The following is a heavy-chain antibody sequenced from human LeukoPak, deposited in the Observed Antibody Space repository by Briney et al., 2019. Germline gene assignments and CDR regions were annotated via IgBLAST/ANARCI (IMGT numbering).Heavy chain of an antibody. V-gene: IGHV5-51*01. D-gene: IGHD3-22*01. CDR2: IYPGDSDT. CDR3: ARRSRAYYYDSSGYYGGYYYYYYMDV. J-gene: IGHJ6*03. Sequence: GESLKISCKGSGYSFTSYWIGWVRQMPGKGLEWMGIIYPGDSDTRYSPAFQGQVTISADKSISTAYLQWSSLKASDTAMYYCARRSRAYYYDSSGYYGGYYYYYYMDVWGKGTTVTISS. CDR1: GYSFTSYW.